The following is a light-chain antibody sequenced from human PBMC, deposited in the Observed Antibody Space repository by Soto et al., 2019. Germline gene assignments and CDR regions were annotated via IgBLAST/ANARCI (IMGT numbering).Light chain of an antibody. CDR1: QSVSSY. CDR3: QQRSNWSYT. CDR2: DAS. V-gene: IGKV3-11*01. Sequence: IVLTQSPATLYLSPGERATLYCRASQSVSSYLAWYQQKPGQAPRLLIYDASNRATGIPARFSGSGSGTDFTLTISSLEPEDFAVYYCQQRSNWSYTFGQGTKLEIK. J-gene: IGKJ2*01.